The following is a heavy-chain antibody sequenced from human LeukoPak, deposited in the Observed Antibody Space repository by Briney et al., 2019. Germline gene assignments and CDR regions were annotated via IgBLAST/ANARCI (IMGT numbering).Heavy chain of an antibody. CDR1: GFTFSSYG. CDR3: ARAELDVRLYMDV. Sequence: GGSLRLSCAASGFTFSSYGMHWVRQAPGKGLEWVAFIRYDGSNKYYADSVKGRFTISRDNAKNSLYLQMNSLRAEDTAVYYCARAELDVRLYMDVWGKGTTVTVSS. V-gene: IGHV3-30*02. D-gene: IGHD1-1*01. J-gene: IGHJ6*03. CDR2: IRYDGSNK.